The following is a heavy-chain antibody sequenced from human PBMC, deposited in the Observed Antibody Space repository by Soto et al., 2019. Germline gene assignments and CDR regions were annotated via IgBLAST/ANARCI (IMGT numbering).Heavy chain of an antibody. J-gene: IGHJ5*02. CDR3: AKLRYYDFWSGENWFDP. V-gene: IGHV3-23*01. CDR2: ISGSGDRT. CDR1: GFTFGTFA. D-gene: IGHD3-3*01. Sequence: GGSLRLSCAASGFTFGTFAMSWVRQAPGKGLEWVSFISGSGDRTSYADPVKGRFTISRDTSENMLYLQMNSLRLEDTAIYYCAKLRYYDFWSGENWFDPWGQGTLVTVS.